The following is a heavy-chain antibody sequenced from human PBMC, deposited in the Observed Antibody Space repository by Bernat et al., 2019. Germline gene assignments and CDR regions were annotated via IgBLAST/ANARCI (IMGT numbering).Heavy chain of an antibody. Sequence: QVQLVESGGGVVQPGRSLRLSCAASGFTFSSYAMHWVRQAPDKGLEWVAVISYDGNNKYYTDSVKGRFTISRDNSKNTLYLQMNSLGAEASAVYYCAGGDGGIAAPFDYWGQGTLVTVSS. V-gene: IGHV3-30-3*01. CDR3: AGGDGGIAAPFDY. CDR1: GFTFSSYA. J-gene: IGHJ4*02. D-gene: IGHD6-13*01. CDR2: ISYDGNNK.